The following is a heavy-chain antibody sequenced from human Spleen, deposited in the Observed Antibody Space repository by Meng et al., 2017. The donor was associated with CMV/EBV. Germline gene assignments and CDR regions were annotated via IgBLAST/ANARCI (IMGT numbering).Heavy chain of an antibody. Sequence: SLKISCAAYGFTFDDYAMHWVRQAPGKGLEWVSGISWNSGSIGYADSVKGRFTISRDNAKNSLYLQMNSLRPEDTAVYYCARERWEGEPNYGMDVWGQGTTVTVSS. CDR3: ARERWEGEPNYGMDV. CDR2: ISWNSGSI. J-gene: IGHJ6*02. V-gene: IGHV3-9*01. CDR1: GFTFDDYA. D-gene: IGHD1-26*01.